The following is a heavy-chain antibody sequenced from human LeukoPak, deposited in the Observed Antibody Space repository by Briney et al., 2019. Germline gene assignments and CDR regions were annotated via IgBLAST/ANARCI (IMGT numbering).Heavy chain of an antibody. D-gene: IGHD3-22*01. Sequence: SETLSLTCTVSGGSISSYYWSWIRQPPGKGLEWIGNIYYSGSTNYNPSLKSRVTISVDTSKNQFSLKLSSVTAADTAVYYCASLKNYYDSSGYLVTDAFDIWGQGTMVTVSS. CDR3: ASLKNYYDSSGYLVTDAFDI. CDR2: IYYSGST. CDR1: GGSISSYY. J-gene: IGHJ3*02. V-gene: IGHV4-59*01.